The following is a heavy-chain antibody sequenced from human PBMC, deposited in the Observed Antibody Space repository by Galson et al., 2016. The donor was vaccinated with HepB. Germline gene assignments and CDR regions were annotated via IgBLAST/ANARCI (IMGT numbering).Heavy chain of an antibody. CDR1: GVSVTASGLG. CDR3: AHRLGRRGLDV. V-gene: IGHV2-5*02. Sequence: PALVKPTQTLAVTCTLSGVSVTASGLGVNWIRQPPGKALEWLGVIFWDDDKRYSPSLRNRVTITKDTSKNQVVLTMIKMDPADTGTYFCAHRLGRRGLDVWGHGTTVTVSS. D-gene: IGHD1-26*01. J-gene: IGHJ6*02. CDR2: IFWDDDK.